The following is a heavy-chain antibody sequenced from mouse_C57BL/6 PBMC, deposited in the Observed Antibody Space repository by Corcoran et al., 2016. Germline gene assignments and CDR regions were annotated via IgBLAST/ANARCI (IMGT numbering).Heavy chain of an antibody. CDR2: ISYDGSN. D-gene: IGHD1-1*01. CDR1: GYSITSGYY. Sequence: DVQLQESGPGLVKPSQSLSLTCSVTGYSITSGYYWNWIRQFPGNKLEWMGYISYDGSNNYNPSLKNRISITRDTSKNQFFLKLNSVTTEDTATYYCARVDYYGSSQYYFDYWGQGTTLTVSS. CDR3: ARVDYYGSSQYYFDY. J-gene: IGHJ2*01. V-gene: IGHV3-6*01.